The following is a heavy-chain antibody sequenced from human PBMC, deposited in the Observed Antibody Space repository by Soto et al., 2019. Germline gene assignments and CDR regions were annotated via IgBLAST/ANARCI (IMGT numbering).Heavy chain of an antibody. CDR1: GFTFSTYA. Sequence: EVQLLESGGGLVQPGGSLRLSCAASGFTFSTYAMTWVRQGPGKRLEWVSTIGLGAGDTYYADSVKGRFTISRDNSQNTVFLQMSSLRAEDSAVYFCARGSRDSYPGSRIFDLWGRGTRVTVSS. J-gene: IGHJ4*02. CDR3: ARGSRDSYPGSRIFDL. V-gene: IGHV3-23*01. CDR2: IGLGAGDT. D-gene: IGHD3-10*01.